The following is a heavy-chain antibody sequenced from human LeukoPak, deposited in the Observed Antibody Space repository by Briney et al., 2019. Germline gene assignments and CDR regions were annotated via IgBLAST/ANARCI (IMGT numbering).Heavy chain of an antibody. CDR2: ISWNSGSI. Sequence: GGSLRLSCAASGFTFSNYAMSWVRQAPGKGLEWVSGISWNSGSIGYADSVKGRFTISRGNAKNSLYLQMNSLRAEDTALYYCAREPGFWSGYATWGQGTLVTVSS. V-gene: IGHV3-9*01. CDR3: AREPGFWSGYAT. CDR1: GFTFSNYA. J-gene: IGHJ5*02. D-gene: IGHD3-3*01.